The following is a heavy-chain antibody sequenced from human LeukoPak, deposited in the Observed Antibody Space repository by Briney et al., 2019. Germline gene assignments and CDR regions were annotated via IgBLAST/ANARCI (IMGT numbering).Heavy chain of an antibody. CDR2: INPVGGST. CDR3: ARVNDFWSGYFDS. J-gene: IGHJ4*02. V-gene: IGHV1-46*01. CDR1: GYTFTTYY. Sequence: ASVKVSCKASGYTFTTYYIHWVRPAPRQGLEWMGIINPVGGSTTYAHRFQGRLTMTRDTSTSTVYMELSSLRSEDTAVYYCARVNDFWSGYFDSWGQGALVTVSS. D-gene: IGHD3-3*01.